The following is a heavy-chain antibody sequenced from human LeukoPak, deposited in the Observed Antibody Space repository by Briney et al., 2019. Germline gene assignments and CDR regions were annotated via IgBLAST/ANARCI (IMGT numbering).Heavy chain of an antibody. D-gene: IGHD3-22*01. CDR1: GYSISSGYF. V-gene: IGHV4-38-2*02. J-gene: IGHJ4*02. CDR2: IYHSGIT. CDR3: ARVAYFDSSGYYYSFDY. Sequence: SETLSLTRTVSGYSISSGYFWGWIRQPPEKGLEWIGNIYHSGITYYNPSLKSRVTISVDTSKNQFSLRLSSVTAADTAVYYCARVAYFDSSGYYYSFDYWGRGTLVTVSS.